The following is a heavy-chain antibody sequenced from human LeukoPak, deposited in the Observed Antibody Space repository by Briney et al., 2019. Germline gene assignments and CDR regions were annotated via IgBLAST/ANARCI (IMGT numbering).Heavy chain of an antibody. CDR3: ARGLVVRGVITDYFDY. D-gene: IGHD3-10*01. CDR1: GGSFSGYY. V-gene: IGHV4-34*01. Sequence: PSETLSLTCAVYGGSFSGYYWSWIRQPPGKGLEWIGEINHSGSANYNPSLKSRVTISVDTSKNQFPLKLSSVTAADTAVYYCARGLVVRGVITDYFDYWGQGTLVTVSS. CDR2: INHSGSA. J-gene: IGHJ4*02.